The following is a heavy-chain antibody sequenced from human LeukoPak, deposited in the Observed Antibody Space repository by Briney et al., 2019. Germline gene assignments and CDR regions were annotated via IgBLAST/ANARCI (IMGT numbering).Heavy chain of an antibody. CDR1: GYTFTTYY. J-gene: IGHJ5*02. CDR2: VNPSDGNT. V-gene: IGHV1-46*01. Sequence: ASVKVSCKASGYTFTTYYIHWVRQAPGQGLEWMGIVNPSDGNTVYAQRFQGRVTMTRDMSTSTVYMELSSLRSEDTAVYYCASHYCSSTSCYASFDPWGQGTLVTVSS. D-gene: IGHD2-2*01. CDR3: ASHYCSSTSCYASFDP.